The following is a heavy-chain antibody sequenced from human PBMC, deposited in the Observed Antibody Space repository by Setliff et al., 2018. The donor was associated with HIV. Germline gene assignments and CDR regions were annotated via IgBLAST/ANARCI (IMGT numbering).Heavy chain of an antibody. CDR3: AQDPRPDYTGQYFFFAY. Sequence: GGSLRLSCAASGFTVTSNYMSWVRQAPGKGLEWVSVIYSGGSTYYADSVKGRFIISRDDAKNSLYLQMNGLRAEDTAVYYCAQDPRPDYTGQYFFFAYWGQGALVTVSS. CDR1: GFTVTSNY. V-gene: IGHV3-53*01. J-gene: IGHJ4*02. CDR2: IYSGGST. D-gene: IGHD2-2*02.